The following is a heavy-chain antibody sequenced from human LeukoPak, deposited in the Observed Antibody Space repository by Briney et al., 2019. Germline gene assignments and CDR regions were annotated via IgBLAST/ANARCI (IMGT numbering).Heavy chain of an antibody. CDR3: ARALGWGSSWYGDWFDP. V-gene: IGHV7-4-1*02. Sequence: ASVKVSCKASGYTFTSYAMNWVRQAPGQGLEWMGWINTNTGNPTYAQGFTGRFVFSLDTSVSTAYLQISSLKAEDTAVYYCARALGWGSSWYGDWFDPWGQGTLVTVSS. CDR2: INTNTGNP. D-gene: IGHD6-13*01. CDR1: GYTFTSYA. J-gene: IGHJ5*02.